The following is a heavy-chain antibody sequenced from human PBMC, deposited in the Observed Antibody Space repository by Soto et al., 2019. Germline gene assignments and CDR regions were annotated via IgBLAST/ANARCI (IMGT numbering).Heavy chain of an antibody. CDR2: INHSGST. CDR3: ARSPWELPPNSFDP. D-gene: IGHD1-26*01. Sequence: SETLSLTCAVYGGSFSGYYWSWIRQPPGKGLEWIGEINHSGSTNYNPSLKSRVTISVDTSKNQFSLKLSSVTAADTAVYYCARSPWELPPNSFDPCGPGTLVTL. CDR1: GGSFSGYY. J-gene: IGHJ5*02. V-gene: IGHV4-34*01.